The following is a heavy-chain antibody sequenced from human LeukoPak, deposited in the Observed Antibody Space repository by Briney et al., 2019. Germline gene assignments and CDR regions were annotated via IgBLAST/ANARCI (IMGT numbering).Heavy chain of an antibody. J-gene: IGHJ6*02. V-gene: IGHV4-34*01. Sequence: SETLSLTCAVYGVSFSGYYWSWIRQPPGKGLEWIGEINHSGSTNYNPSLKSRVTISVDTSKNQFSLKLSSVPAADTAVYYCVGSSCSSTSCHHYYYYYGMDVWGQGTTVTVSS. CDR2: INHSGST. CDR1: GVSFSGYY. D-gene: IGHD2-2*01. CDR3: VGSSCSSTSCHHYYYYYGMDV.